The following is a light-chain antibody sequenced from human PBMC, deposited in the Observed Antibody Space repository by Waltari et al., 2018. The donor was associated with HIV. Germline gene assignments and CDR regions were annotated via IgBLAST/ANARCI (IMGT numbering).Light chain of an antibody. J-gene: IGKJ3*01. CDR1: QSVNSGY. V-gene: IGKV3-20*01. CDR2: GAS. Sequence: EIVLTQSPGTLSLSPGERATLSCMPSQSVNSGYLAWFQQKPGQAPRLRIYGASTRATGIPDRFSASGSGTDFTLTISRLEPEDFAVYYCQQYGTSPRVTFGPGTRVDIK. CDR3: QQYGTSPRVT.